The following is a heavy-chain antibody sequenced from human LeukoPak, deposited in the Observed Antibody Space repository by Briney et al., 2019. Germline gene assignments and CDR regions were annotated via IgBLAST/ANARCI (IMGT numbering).Heavy chain of an antibody. V-gene: IGHV1-69*01. J-gene: IGHJ4*02. CDR2: IIPIFGTA. CDR1: GGTFSSYA. D-gene: IGHD4-23*01. CDR3: ARNPYGGNWFDY. Sequence: VASVKVSCKASGGTFSSYAISWVRQAPGQGLEWMGGIIPIFGTANYAQKFQGRVTITADESTSTAYMELSSLRSEDTAVYYCARNPYGGNWFDYWGQGTLVTVSS.